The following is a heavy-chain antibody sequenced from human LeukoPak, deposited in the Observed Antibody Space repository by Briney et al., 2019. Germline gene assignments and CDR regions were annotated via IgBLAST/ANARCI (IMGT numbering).Heavy chain of an antibody. D-gene: IGHD3-22*01. Sequence: GGSLRLSCAASGFTFSSYSMNWVRQAPGKGLEWVSSISSSSRNIYYADSVKGRSTISRDNAKNSLYLQMNSLRAEDTAVYYCARGPTMKMDVWGKGTAVTVSS. CDR2: ISSSSRNI. CDR1: GFTFSSYS. V-gene: IGHV3-21*01. CDR3: ARGPTMKMDV. J-gene: IGHJ6*04.